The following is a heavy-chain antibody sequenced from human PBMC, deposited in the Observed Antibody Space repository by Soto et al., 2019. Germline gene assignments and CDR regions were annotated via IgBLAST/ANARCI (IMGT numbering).Heavy chain of an antibody. CDR2: INHSGST. D-gene: IGHD2-2*01. CDR1: GGSFSGYY. J-gene: IGHJ4*02. Sequence: SETLSLSCAVYGGSFSGYYWSWIRQPPGKGLEWIGEINHSGSTNYNPSLKSRVTISVDTSKNQFSLKLSSVTAADTAVYYCARYVVVPAAIPRYFDYWGQRTLVTVSS. CDR3: ARYVVVPAAIPRYFDY. V-gene: IGHV4-34*01.